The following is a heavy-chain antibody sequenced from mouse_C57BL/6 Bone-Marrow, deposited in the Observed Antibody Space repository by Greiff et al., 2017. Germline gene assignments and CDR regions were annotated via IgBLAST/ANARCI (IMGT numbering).Heavy chain of an antibody. J-gene: IGHJ3*01. V-gene: IGHV5-4*01. CDR3: ARAYSSGPAWFAY. D-gene: IGHD3-2*02. Sequence: EVQRVESGGGLVKPGGSLKLSCAASGFTFSSYAMSWVRQTPEKRLEWVATISGGGSYTYYPDNVKGRFTISRDNAKNNLYLQMSQLKSEDTAMYYCARAYSSGPAWFAYWGQGNLVTVSA. CDR1: GFTFSSYA. CDR2: ISGGGSYT.